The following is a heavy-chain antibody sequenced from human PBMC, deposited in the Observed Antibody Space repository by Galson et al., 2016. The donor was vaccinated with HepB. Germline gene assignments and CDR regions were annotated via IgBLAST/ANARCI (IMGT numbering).Heavy chain of an antibody. V-gene: IGHV3-74*01. J-gene: IGHJ5*01. D-gene: IGHD2-15*01. Sequence: SLRLSCAASGFTFSDYWMRWVRQAPGKGLMWVSRIKGDGSVADYADSVKGRFTISRDNAKNALYMQMNSLSGYDTAVYYCARDRGGSAGGYNWFDSWGQGVLVTVSS. CDR2: IKGDGSVA. CDR1: GFTFSDYW. CDR3: ARDRGGSAGGYNWFDS.